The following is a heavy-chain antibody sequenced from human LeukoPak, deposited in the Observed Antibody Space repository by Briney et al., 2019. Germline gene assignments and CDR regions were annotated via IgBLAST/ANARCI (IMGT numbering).Heavy chain of an antibody. CDR1: GXSISNYYW. D-gene: IGHD3-22*01. V-gene: IGHV2-70*11. J-gene: IGHJ4*02. Sequence: TLSLTCTVSGXSISNYYWTWIRQPPGKALEWLARIDWDDDKYYSTSLKTRLTISKDTSKNQVVLTMTNMDPVDTATYYCARILGSSDYHWDYWGQGTLVTVSS. CDR2: IDWDDDK. CDR3: ARILGSSDYHWDY.